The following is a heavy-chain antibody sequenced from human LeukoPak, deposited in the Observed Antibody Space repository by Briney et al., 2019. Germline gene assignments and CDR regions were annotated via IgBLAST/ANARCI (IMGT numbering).Heavy chain of an antibody. V-gene: IGHV4-4*07. CDR3: ARASSLYYDSSGYPGYYMDV. CDR2: IYTSGST. CDR1: GGSISSYY. J-gene: IGHJ6*03. D-gene: IGHD3-22*01. Sequence: PSETLSLTSTVSGGSISSYYWSWIRQPAGKGLEWIGRIYTSGSTNYNPSLKSRVTMSVDTSKNQFSLKLSFVTAADTAVYYCARASSLYYDSSGYPGYYMDVWGKGTTVTVSS.